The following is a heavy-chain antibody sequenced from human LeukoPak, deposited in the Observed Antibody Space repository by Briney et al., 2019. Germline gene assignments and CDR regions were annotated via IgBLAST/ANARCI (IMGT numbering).Heavy chain of an antibody. CDR3: ASPLGGSSSWYCFDY. D-gene: IGHD6-13*01. V-gene: IGHV3-23*01. J-gene: IGHJ4*02. CDR2: ISGSGGST. Sequence: GGSLRLSCAASGFTFDDYGMSWVRQAPGKGLEWVSAISGSGGSTYYADSVKGRFTISRDNSKNTLYLQMNSLRAEDTAVYYCASPLGGSSSWYCFDYWGQGTLVTVSS. CDR1: GFTFDDYG.